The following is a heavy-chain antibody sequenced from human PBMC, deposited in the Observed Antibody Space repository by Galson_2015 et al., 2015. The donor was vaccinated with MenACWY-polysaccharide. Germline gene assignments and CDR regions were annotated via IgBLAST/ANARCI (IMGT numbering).Heavy chain of an antibody. D-gene: IGHD6-13*01. CDR1: GFTFDDYA. J-gene: IGHJ4*02. V-gene: IGHV3-9*01. Sequence: SLRLSCAASGFTFDDYAMHWVRQAPGKGLEWVSGISWNSGSIGYADSVKGRFTISRDNAKNSLYLQMNSLRAEDTALYYCAKTEQQLPTLEGYFDYWGQGTLVTVSS. CDR2: ISWNSGSI. CDR3: AKTEQQLPTLEGYFDY.